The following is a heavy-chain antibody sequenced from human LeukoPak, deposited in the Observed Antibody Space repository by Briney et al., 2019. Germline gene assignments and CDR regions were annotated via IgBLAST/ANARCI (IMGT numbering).Heavy chain of an antibody. CDR3: AREGYYDSSGFGPLYYYYMDV. V-gene: IGHV1-18*01. D-gene: IGHD3-22*01. CDR1: GYTFTSYG. J-gene: IGHJ6*03. CDR2: ISAYNGNT. Sequence: GASVKVSCKASGYTFTSYGISWVRQAPGQGLEWMGWISAYNGNTNYAQKLQGRVTMTTDTSTSTAYMELRSLRSDDTAVYYCAREGYYDSSGFGPLYYYYMDVWGKGTTVTISS.